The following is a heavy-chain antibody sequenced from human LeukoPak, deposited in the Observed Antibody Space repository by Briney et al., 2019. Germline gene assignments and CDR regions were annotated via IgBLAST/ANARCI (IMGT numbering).Heavy chain of an antibody. D-gene: IGHD5-24*01. J-gene: IGHJ4*02. CDR3: ARDGVATNDC. V-gene: IGHV3-64*01. CDR1: GFPFSNYA. Sequence: GGSLTLSCAASGFPFSNYAMQWVRQAPGKGLEYVSGISSNGGTTVYANSVKGRFTISRDNSKNTLYLQMGSLRAEDMAVYYCARDGVATNDCWGQGTLVTVSS. CDR2: ISSNGGTT.